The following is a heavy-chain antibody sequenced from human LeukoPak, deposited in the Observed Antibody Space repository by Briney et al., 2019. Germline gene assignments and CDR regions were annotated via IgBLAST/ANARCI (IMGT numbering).Heavy chain of an antibody. CDR1: GFTFSSYG. CDR2: IRYDGSNE. V-gene: IGHV3-30*02. Sequence: GGSLRLSCAASGFTFSSYGMHWVRQAPGKGLEWVSFIRYDGSNEYFADSVKGRFTISRDNSKNRLYLQMKSLRPEDTAVYYCARGDGYCSSASCSGNWGQGTLVTVSS. D-gene: IGHD2-2*03. CDR3: ARGDGYCSSASCSGN. J-gene: IGHJ4*02.